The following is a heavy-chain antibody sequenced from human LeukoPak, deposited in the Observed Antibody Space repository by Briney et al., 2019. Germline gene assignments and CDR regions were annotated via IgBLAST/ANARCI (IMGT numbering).Heavy chain of an antibody. V-gene: IGHV3-48*03. J-gene: IGHJ4*02. Sequence: GGSLRLSCVVSRFPSSIYEMNWVRQAPGKGLERVSNIHSSGTVKYYSDSVKGRFSISRDNAKSSLYLQMNSLRVEDTAVYYCALLAVASDFDYWGQGALVTVSS. CDR3: ALLAVASDFDY. D-gene: IGHD6-19*01. CDR2: IHSSGTVK. CDR1: RFPSSIYE.